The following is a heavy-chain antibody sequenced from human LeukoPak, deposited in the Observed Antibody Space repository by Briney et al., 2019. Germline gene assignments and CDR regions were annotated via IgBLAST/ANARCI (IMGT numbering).Heavy chain of an antibody. D-gene: IGHD1-7*01. CDR2: INHSGST. CDR1: GGSFSGYY. V-gene: IGHV4-34*01. J-gene: IGHJ4*02. Sequence: PSETLSLTCAVYGGSFSGYYWSWIRQPPGKGLELIGEINHSGSTNYNPSLKSRVTISVDTSKNQFSLKLSSVTAADTAVYYCARINWNYGTTDVYWGQGTLVTVSS. CDR3: ARINWNYGTTDVY.